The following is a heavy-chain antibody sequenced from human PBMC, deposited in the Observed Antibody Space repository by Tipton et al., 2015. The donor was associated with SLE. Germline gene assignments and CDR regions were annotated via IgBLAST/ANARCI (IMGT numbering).Heavy chain of an antibody. CDR2: ISDGGGT. J-gene: IGHJ3*02. CDR3: ARDGPVDHDAFDI. Sequence: TLSLTCTVSGGSINSNYWIWIRQPPGKGLEWIGYISDGGGTNHNPSLKSRVTISVDPAKNQFSLKLSSVTAADTAVYYCARDGPVDHDAFDIWGQGTMVTVSS. CDR1: GGSINSNY. D-gene: IGHD6-19*01. V-gene: IGHV4-59*01.